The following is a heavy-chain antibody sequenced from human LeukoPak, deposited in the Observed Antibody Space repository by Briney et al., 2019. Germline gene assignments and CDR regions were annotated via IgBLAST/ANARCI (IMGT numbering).Heavy chain of an antibody. CDR3: AREGTGASDY. CDR1: GCTFTGYY. V-gene: IGHV1-2*02. CDR2: INPNSRGT. Sequence: SVKVSCKASGCTFTGYYMHGVRQAPAQGLEWMGWINPNSRGTNYAQKFQGRVTMSRDTSISTAYMELSRLRSDDTAVYYCAREGTGASDYWGQGTLVTVSS. D-gene: IGHD7-27*01. J-gene: IGHJ4*02.